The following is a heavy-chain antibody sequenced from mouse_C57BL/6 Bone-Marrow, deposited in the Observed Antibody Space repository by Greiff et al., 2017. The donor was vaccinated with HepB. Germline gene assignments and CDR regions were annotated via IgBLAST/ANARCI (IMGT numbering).Heavy chain of an antibody. CDR2: INPNNGGT. J-gene: IGHJ3*01. CDR3: ASLYYSFAY. V-gene: IGHV1-26*01. D-gene: IGHD1-1*01. Sequence: VQLQQSGPELVKPGASVKISCKASGYTFTDYYMNWVKQSHGKSLEWIGDINPNNGGTSYNQKFKGKATLTVDKSSSTAYMELRSLTSEDSAVYYCASLYYSFAYWGQGTLVTVSA. CDR1: GYTFTDYY.